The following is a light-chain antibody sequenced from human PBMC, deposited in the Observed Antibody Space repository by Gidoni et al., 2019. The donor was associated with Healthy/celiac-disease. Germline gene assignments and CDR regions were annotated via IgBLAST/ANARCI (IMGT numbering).Light chain of an antibody. CDR1: QSVSSY. J-gene: IGKJ4*01. CDR2: DAS. V-gene: IGKV3-11*01. Sequence: EIVLTHSPATLSLSPGERATLSCRASQSVSSYLAWYQQKPGQAPRLLIYDASTRATGIPARFSGSVSGTDFTLTISSLDPEDFAVYYCQQRSNWPPLTFGGGTKVEIK. CDR3: QQRSNWPPLT.